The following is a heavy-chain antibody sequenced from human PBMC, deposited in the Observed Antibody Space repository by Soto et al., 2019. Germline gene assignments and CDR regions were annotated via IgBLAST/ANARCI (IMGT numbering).Heavy chain of an antibody. Sequence: SETLSLTCTVSGGSISSGDYYWSWIRQPPGKGLEWIGYIYYSGSTYYNPSLKSRVTISVDTSKNQFSLKLSSVTAADTAVYYCARGGYYDSSGYYYGHLPYYWGQGTLVTVSS. V-gene: IGHV4-30-4*01. CDR3: ARGGYYDSSGYYYGHLPYY. CDR1: GGSISSGDYY. D-gene: IGHD3-22*01. J-gene: IGHJ4*02. CDR2: IYYSGST.